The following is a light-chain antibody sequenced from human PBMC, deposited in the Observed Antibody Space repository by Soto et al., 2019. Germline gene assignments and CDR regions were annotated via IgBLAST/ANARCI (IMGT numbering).Light chain of an antibody. J-gene: IGLJ1*01. CDR3: QSYDSSLYV. Sequence: QSVLTQPPSVSGAPGQRVTISCTGSSSNIGAGYDVHWYQQLPGTAPKLLIYGNNNRPSGVPDRFSGPKSGTSASLAITGLQAEDEADYYCQSYDSSLYVFGTGTKVTVL. CDR1: SSNIGAGYD. V-gene: IGLV1-40*01. CDR2: GNN.